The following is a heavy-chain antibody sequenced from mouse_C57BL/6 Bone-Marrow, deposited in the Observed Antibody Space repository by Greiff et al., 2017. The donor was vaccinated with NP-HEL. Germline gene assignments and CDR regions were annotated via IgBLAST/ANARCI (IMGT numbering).Heavy chain of an antibody. V-gene: IGHV1-64*01. CDR3: ARRLLRSYYAMDY. CDR1: GYTFTSYW. J-gene: IGHJ4*01. CDR2: IHPNSGST. D-gene: IGHD1-1*01. Sequence: QVQLQQPGAELVKPGASVKLSCKASGYTFTSYWMHWVKQRPGPGLAWIGMIHPNSGSTNYNEKFKSKATLTVDKSSSTAYMQLSSLTSEDSAVYYCARRLLRSYYAMDYWGQGTSVTVSS.